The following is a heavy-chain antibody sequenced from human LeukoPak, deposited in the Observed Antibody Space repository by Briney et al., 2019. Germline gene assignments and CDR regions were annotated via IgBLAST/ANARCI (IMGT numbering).Heavy chain of an antibody. V-gene: IGHV3-33*01. CDR3: ARGVMYYDSSGYVFDY. J-gene: IGHJ4*02. D-gene: IGHD3-22*01. Sequence: PVGSLRLSCAASGFTFSSYGMHWVRQAPGKGLEWVAIIWYDGSNKYYADSVKGRFTISRDNSKNTLYLQMNSLRAEDTAVYYCARGVMYYDSSGYVFDYWGQGILVTVSS. CDR2: IWYDGSNK. CDR1: GFTFSSYG.